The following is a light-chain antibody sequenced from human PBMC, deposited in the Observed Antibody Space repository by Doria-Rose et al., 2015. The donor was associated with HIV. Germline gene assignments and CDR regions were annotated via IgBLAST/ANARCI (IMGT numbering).Light chain of an antibody. V-gene: IGKV4-1*01. J-gene: IGKJ3*01. Sequence: TQSPESLGMSLGERATLNCKSNQSLLYTSKNYLAWYLQKPGQPPKLLIYWASTRQSGVPARFSGSGSGTDFTLTISSLEAEDAAVYYCQQYYDTPSFGPGTTVDIK. CDR3: QQYYDTPS. CDR1: QSLLYTSKNY. CDR2: WAS.